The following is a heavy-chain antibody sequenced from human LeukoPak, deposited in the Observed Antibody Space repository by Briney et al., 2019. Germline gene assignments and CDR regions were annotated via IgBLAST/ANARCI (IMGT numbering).Heavy chain of an antibody. Sequence: SETLSLTCTVSGGSISSSSYYWGWIRQPPGKGLEWIGSIYYSGSTYYNPSLKSRVTISVDTSKNQFSLKLSSVTAADTAVYYCARHKQSNVLRWMPANWFDPWGQGTLVTVSS. CDR3: ARHKQSNVLRWMPANWFDP. CDR2: IYYSGST. CDR1: GGSISSSSYY. J-gene: IGHJ5*02. D-gene: IGHD3-3*01. V-gene: IGHV4-39*01.